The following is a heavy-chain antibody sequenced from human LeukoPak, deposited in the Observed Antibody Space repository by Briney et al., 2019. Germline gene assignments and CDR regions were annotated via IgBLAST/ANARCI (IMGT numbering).Heavy chain of an antibody. V-gene: IGHV4-59*02. CDR1: GGSVSSDY. D-gene: IGHD2-2*01. Sequence: SETLSLTCTVSGGSVSSDYWNWIRQPPGKGLEWIGYISYSGTTNYNSSLKSRVTISVDMSKNQFSLKLSSVTAADTAVYYCARGDHCSATSCYEGHWFDPWGQGTLVTVSS. CDR3: ARGDHCSATSCYEGHWFDP. J-gene: IGHJ5*02. CDR2: ISYSGTT.